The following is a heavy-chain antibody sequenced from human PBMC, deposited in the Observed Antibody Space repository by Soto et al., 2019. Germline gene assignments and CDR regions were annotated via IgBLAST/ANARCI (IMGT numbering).Heavy chain of an antibody. CDR3: AXGTHSSSWSYYYYGMDV. V-gene: IGHV4-34*01. CDR1: GGSFSGYY. D-gene: IGHD6-13*01. CDR2: INHSGST. J-gene: IGHJ6*02. Sequence: SETLSLTCAVYGGSFSGYYWSWIRQPPGKGLEWIGEINHSGSTDYNPSLKSRVTISVDTSKNQFSLKLSSVTAADTAVYYCAXGTHSSSWSYYYYGMDVWGQGTTVTVSS.